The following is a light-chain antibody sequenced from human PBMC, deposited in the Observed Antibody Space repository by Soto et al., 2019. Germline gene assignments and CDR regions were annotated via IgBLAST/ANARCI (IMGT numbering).Light chain of an antibody. CDR3: QQYNNWPPTWT. J-gene: IGKJ1*01. CDR1: QSVSSN. Sequence: EIVMPQSPATLSVSPGESRTLSRRARQSVSSNLAWYQQKPGQAPRLLIYGASTRATGIPARFSGSGSGTEFTLTIRRLQSEDFVVYYCQQYNNWPPTWTFGKGNKVDIK. V-gene: IGKV3-15*01. CDR2: GAS.